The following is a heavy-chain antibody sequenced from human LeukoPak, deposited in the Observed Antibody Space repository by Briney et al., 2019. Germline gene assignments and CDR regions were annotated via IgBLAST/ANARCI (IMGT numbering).Heavy chain of an antibody. CDR1: GFTFNTYS. D-gene: IGHD6-19*01. V-gene: IGHV3-48*01. CDR3: ARDLIAVAGTFGYYFDY. Sequence: PGGSLRLSCAASGFTFNTYSMNWVRQTPGKGLEWVSYIISSSTTVYYADSVKGRFTISRDNAKNSLYLQMNSLRAEDTAVYYCARDLIAVAGTFGYYFDYWGQGTLVTVSS. J-gene: IGHJ4*02. CDR2: IISSSTTV.